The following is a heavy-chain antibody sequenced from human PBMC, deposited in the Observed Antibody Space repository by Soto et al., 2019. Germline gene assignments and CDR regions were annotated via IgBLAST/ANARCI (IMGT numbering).Heavy chain of an antibody. CDR2: IIPIFGTA. Sequence: GASVKVSCKASGGTFSSYAISWVRQAPGQGLEWMGGIIPIFGTANYAQKFQGRVTITADESTSTAYMELSSLRSEDTAVYYCARCYDSSGYLHLDYWGQGTLGTVSS. V-gene: IGHV1-69*13. J-gene: IGHJ4*02. CDR3: ARCYDSSGYLHLDY. D-gene: IGHD3-22*01. CDR1: GGTFSSYA.